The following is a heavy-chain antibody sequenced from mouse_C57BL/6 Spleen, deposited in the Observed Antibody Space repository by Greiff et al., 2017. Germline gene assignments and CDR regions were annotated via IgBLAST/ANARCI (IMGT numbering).Heavy chain of an antibody. CDR3: SRPYYGSEYFDV. V-gene: IGHV1-7*01. Sequence: VQLQQSGAELAKPGASVKLSCKASGYTFTSYWMHWVKQRPGQGLEWIGYINPSSGYTKYNQKFKDKATLTADKSSSTAYMQLSSLTYAASAVYFYSRPYYGSEYFDVWGTGTTVTVSS. D-gene: IGHD1-1*01. CDR1: GYTFTSYW. J-gene: IGHJ1*03. CDR2: INPSSGYT.